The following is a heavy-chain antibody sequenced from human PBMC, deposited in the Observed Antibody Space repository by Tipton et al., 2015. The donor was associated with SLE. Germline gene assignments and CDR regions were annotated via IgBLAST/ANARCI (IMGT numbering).Heavy chain of an antibody. V-gene: IGHV3-23*01. Sequence: SLRLSCAASGSTFSSYAMTWVRQAPGKGLEWVSAISGSGYRTYYADSVKGRFTISRDSSKNTLYLQMNSLRAEDTAVYYCAKGDYGDYLHYFEYWGQGTLVTVSS. CDR1: GSTFSSYA. CDR2: ISGSGYRT. CDR3: AKGDYGDYLHYFEY. D-gene: IGHD4-17*01. J-gene: IGHJ4*02.